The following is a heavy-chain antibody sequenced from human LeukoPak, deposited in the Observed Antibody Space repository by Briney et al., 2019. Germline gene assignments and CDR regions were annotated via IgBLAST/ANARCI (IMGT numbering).Heavy chain of an antibody. D-gene: IGHD5-24*01. CDR2: IKEDGSQK. CDR1: GFTFSSYW. Sequence: GGSLRLSCGASGFTFSSYWMTWVRQAPGKGLEWVANIKEDGSQKYYEDSVKGRFTISRDNAQNSLFLQMSNLRAEDTAVYYCARDWSRWLQSPYFDYWGQGTLVTVSS. J-gene: IGHJ4*02. V-gene: IGHV3-7*01. CDR3: ARDWSRWLQSPYFDY.